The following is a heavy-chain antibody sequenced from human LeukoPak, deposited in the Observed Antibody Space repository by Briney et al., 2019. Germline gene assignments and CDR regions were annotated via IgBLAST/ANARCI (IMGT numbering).Heavy chain of an antibody. CDR2: IYYSGST. CDR3: ARHRNYDHFDY. J-gene: IGHJ4*02. D-gene: IGHD1-7*01. Sequence: SETLSLTCTVSGGSISSYYWSWIRQPPGKGLEWIGYIYYSGSTNYNPSLRSRVTISVDTSKNQFSLKLSSVTAADTAVYYCARHRNYDHFDYWGQGTLVTVSS. CDR1: GGSISSYY. V-gene: IGHV4-59*08.